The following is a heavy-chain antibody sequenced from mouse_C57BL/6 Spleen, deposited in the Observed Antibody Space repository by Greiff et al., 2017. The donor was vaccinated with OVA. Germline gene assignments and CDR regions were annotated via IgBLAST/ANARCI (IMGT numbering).Heavy chain of an antibody. D-gene: IGHD1-1*01. V-gene: IGHV1-81*01. CDR2: IYPRSGNT. CDR3: AGNYYGSRFAY. J-gene: IGHJ3*01. Sequence: QVQLQQSGAELARPGASVKLSCKASGYTFTSYGISCVKQRTGQGLEWIGEIYPRSGNTYYNEKFKGTATLTADKSSSTAYMELRSLTSEDSAVYFCAGNYYGSRFAYWGQGTLVTVSA. CDR1: GYTFTSYG.